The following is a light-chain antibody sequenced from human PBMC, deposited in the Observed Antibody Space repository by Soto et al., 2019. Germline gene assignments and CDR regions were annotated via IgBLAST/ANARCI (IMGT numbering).Light chain of an antibody. CDR3: QTWGTGIVV. CDR1: SGHSSYA. V-gene: IGLV4-69*01. CDR2: LNIDGSH. Sequence: QSVLTQSPSASASLGASVKLTCTLSSGHSSYAIAWHQQQPEKGPRYLMNLNIDGSHTKGDGIPDRFSGSSSGAERSLTISSLQSEDEADYYCQTWGTGIVVFGGGTKLTVL. J-gene: IGLJ2*01.